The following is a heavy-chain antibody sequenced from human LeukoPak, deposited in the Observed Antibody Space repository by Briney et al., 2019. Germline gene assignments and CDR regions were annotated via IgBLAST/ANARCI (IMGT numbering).Heavy chain of an antibody. CDR1: GFTFSSYG. D-gene: IGHD2-2*01. V-gene: IGHV3-30*18. Sequence: PGGSLRLSCAASGFTFSSYGMHWVRQAPGKGLEWVAVISYDGSNKYYADSVKGRFTISRDNSKNTLYLQMNSLRAEDTAVYYCAEGVPFRYYFDYWGQGTLVTVSS. CDR2: ISYDGSNK. J-gene: IGHJ4*02. CDR3: AEGVPFRYYFDY.